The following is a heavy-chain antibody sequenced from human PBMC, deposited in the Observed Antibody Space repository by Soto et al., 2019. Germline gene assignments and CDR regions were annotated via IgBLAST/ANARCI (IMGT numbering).Heavy chain of an antibody. Sequence: EVQLVESGGGLVQPGGSLRLSCAASGFTVSTNHMTWVRQAPGKGLERVSIIYSGGAADYRDSVKGRLTISRDNSKTTLYLHMNSLRGEDTAVYYCVRSYGAVWGQGTAVTVSS. J-gene: IGHJ6*02. V-gene: IGHV3-66*01. CDR1: GFTVSTNH. CDR3: VRSYGAV. CDR2: IYSGGAA. D-gene: IGHD3-10*01.